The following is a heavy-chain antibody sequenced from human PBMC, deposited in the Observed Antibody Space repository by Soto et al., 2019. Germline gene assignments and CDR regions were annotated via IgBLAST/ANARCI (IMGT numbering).Heavy chain of an antibody. CDR1: GFTFSDYY. D-gene: IGHD2-15*01. CDR2: ISSSSSYT. V-gene: IGHV3-11*06. J-gene: IGHJ5*02. Sequence: GGSLRLSCAASGFTFSDYYMSWIRQAPGKGLEWVSYISSSSSYTNYADSVKGRFTISRDNAKNSLYLQMNSLRAEDTAVYYCARVVVVAASTGWFDPWGQGTLVTVSS. CDR3: ARVVVVAASTGWFDP.